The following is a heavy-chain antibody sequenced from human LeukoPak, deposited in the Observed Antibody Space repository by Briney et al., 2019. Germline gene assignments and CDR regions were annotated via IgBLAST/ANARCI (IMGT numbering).Heavy chain of an antibody. CDR1: GFTFSSYR. D-gene: IGHD6-19*01. CDR3: AREKEAGTPLDGGFDY. V-gene: IGHV3-7*01. CDR2: IKQDGSEK. Sequence: PGGSLRLSCAASGFTFSSYRMSWVRQAPGKGLEWVANIKQDGSEKYYVDSVKGRFTISRDNAKNSLYLQMNSLRAEDTAVYYCAREKEAGTPLDGGFDYWGQGTLVTVSS. J-gene: IGHJ4*02.